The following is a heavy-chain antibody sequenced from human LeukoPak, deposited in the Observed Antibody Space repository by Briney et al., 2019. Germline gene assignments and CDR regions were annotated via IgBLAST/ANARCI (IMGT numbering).Heavy chain of an antibody. D-gene: IGHD3-3*01. CDR1: GYTFTSYD. J-gene: IGHJ6*02. V-gene: IGHV1-8*01. CDR2: MNPNSGNT. CDR3: ARGLRFLEWLFNYYYYGMDV. Sequence: GASVKVSCKASGYTFTSYDINWVRQATGQGLEWMGWMNPNSGNTGYAQKFQGRVTMTRNTSISTAYMELSSLRSEDTAVYYCARGLRFLEWLFNYYYYGMDVWGQGTTVTVSS.